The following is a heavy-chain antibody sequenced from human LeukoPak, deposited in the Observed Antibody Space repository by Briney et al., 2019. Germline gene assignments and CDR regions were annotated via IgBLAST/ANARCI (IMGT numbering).Heavy chain of an antibody. Sequence: SETLSLTCTVSGGSISSSSYYWGWIRQPPGKGLEWIGNIYYSGSTYYNPSLKSRVTISVDTSKNQFSLKLSSVTAADTAVYYCARELGLIDYWGQGTLVTVSS. CDR3: ARELGLIDY. D-gene: IGHD7-27*01. V-gene: IGHV4-39*02. J-gene: IGHJ4*02. CDR2: IYYSGST. CDR1: GGSISSSSYY.